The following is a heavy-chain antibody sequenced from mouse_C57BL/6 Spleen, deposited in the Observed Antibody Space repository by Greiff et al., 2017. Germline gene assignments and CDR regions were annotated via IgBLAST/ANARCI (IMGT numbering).Heavy chain of an antibody. V-gene: IGHV1-80*01. CDR2: IYPGDGDT. CDR3: ARSPAYYSNYVDY. D-gene: IGHD2-5*01. CDR1: GYAFSSYW. Sequence: QVQLQQSGAELVKPGASVKISCKASGYAFSSYWMNWVKQRPGKGLEWIGQIYPGDGDTNYNGKFKGKATLTADKSSSTAYVQLSSLTSEDSAVCFCARSPAYYSNYVDYWGQGTTLTVSS. J-gene: IGHJ2*01.